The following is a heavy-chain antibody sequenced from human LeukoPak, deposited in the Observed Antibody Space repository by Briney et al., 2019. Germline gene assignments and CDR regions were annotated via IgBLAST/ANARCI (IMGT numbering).Heavy chain of an antibody. CDR2: IIPILGTA. CDR1: GGTFSSYA. CDR3: ARGGDSSGSYSLNWFDP. V-gene: IGHV1-69*01. Sequence: SVKVSCKASGGTFSSYAISWVRQAPGQGLEWMGGIIPILGTANYAQKFQGRVTITADESTSTAYMELGSLRSEDTAVYYCARGGDSSGSYSLNWFDPWGQGTLVTVSS. D-gene: IGHD3-10*01. J-gene: IGHJ5*02.